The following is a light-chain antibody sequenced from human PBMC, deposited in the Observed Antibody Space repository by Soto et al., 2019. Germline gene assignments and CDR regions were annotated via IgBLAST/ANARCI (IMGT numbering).Light chain of an antibody. CDR1: SSNIGAGYD. Sequence: QSVLTQPPSVSGAPGQSITISCTGSSSNIGAGYDVLWYQQVPGTAPKLLIYGNNNRASGVPDRFSVSKSGTSASLAISGFQAEDEADYYCQSYDNSLTYVFGTGTKVTVL. J-gene: IGLJ1*01. V-gene: IGLV1-40*01. CDR3: QSYDNSLTYV. CDR2: GNN.